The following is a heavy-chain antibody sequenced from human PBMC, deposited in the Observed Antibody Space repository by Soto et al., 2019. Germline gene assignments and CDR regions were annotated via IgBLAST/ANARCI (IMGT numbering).Heavy chain of an antibody. CDR1: GFTFTSYG. D-gene: IGHD3-22*01. CDR3: ERHDSSGYYYYFDF. J-gene: IGHJ4*02. V-gene: IGHV1-18*01. CDR2: ISAYNGNT. Sequence: ASMEVSCKASGFTFTSYGISWVRQAPGQGVERKGRISAYNGNTNYAQKLQGRVTMTTDTSTSTAHQGARNLRSGDTAVYYCERHDSSGYYYYFDFWGQGTLVNVSS.